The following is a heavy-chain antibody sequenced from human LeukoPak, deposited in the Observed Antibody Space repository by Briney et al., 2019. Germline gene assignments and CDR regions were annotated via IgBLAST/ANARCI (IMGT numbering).Heavy chain of an antibody. CDR1: AGAASSSSYY. Sequence: PSEALPLTTPAAAGAASSSSYYWSWILQPPRKGLEWIGCIYYSRNTNYNHPLKSRVTILVDTSKNHLSLKLRSVLAAGTAVYYCARDTPRNGYGDEGYPWGQGTLVTVSS. CDR3: ARDTPRNGYGDEGYP. V-gene: IGHV4-61*03. CDR2: IYYSRNT. D-gene: IGHD4-17*01. J-gene: IGHJ5*02.